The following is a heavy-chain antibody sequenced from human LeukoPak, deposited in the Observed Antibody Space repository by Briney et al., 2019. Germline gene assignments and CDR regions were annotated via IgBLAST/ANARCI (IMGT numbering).Heavy chain of an antibody. D-gene: IGHD6-13*01. Sequence: PGGSLRLSCAASGFTFSSYTMTWVRQAPGKGLEGGSSIDRRSSKIYYADSVKGRFTISRDNAKNSLYLQMNALCAEGAAVYYCAKDLLKSIAAAGTYAFDIWGQGTMVTVSS. J-gene: IGHJ3*02. V-gene: IGHV3-21*01. CDR2: IDRRSSKI. CDR3: AKDLLKSIAAAGTYAFDI. CDR1: GFTFSSYT.